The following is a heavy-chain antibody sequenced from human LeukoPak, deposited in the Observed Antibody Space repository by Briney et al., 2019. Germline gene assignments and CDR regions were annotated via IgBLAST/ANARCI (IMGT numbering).Heavy chain of an antibody. CDR2: INHSGST. V-gene: IGHV4-34*01. J-gene: IGHJ6*03. Sequence: PSETLSLTSAVYGGSFSGYNWSWIRQPPRKGLGWIGEINHSGSTNYNPSLKRRVTISVDTSKNQFSLKLSSVTAADTAVYYSARGYCSSNRYQMYYYYYMDVWGKGTTVAVSS. D-gene: IGHD2-2*01. CDR1: GGSFSGYN. CDR3: ARGYCSSNRYQMYYYYYMDV.